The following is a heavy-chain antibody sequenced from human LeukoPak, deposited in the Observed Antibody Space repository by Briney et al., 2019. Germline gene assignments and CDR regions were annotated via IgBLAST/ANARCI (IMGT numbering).Heavy chain of an antibody. CDR1: GYTFPIYG. J-gene: IGHJ4*02. Sequence: ASVTVSCKASGYTFPIYGISWVRHAPGQGLEWMGWISAYNGDTNYAQTFQGRVTMTTDTSTTTVYMELRSLRCDDTGVYYCARDLNYGFGPFDYWGQGTLVTVSS. CDR2: ISAYNGDT. D-gene: IGHD4-17*01. CDR3: ARDLNYGFGPFDY. V-gene: IGHV1-18*01.